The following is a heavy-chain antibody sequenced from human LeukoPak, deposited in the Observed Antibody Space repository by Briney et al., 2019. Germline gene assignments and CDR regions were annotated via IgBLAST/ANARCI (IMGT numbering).Heavy chain of an antibody. J-gene: IGHJ3*02. CDR2: ISSSSSYR. Sequence: PGGSLRLSCAASGFTFSSYSMNWVRQAPGKGLEWVSSISSSSSYRYYADSVKGRFTISRDNAKNSLYLQMNSLRAEDTAVYYCARDGDPIDYDILTGYSAFDIWGQGTMVTVSS. D-gene: IGHD3-9*01. CDR1: GFTFSSYS. V-gene: IGHV3-21*01. CDR3: ARDGDPIDYDILTGYSAFDI.